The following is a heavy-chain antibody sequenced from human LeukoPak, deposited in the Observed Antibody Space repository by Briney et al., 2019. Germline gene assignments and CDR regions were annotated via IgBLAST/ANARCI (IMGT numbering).Heavy chain of an antibody. V-gene: IGHV4-61*08. D-gene: IGHD6-19*01. CDR1: GGSISSGGYY. J-gene: IGHJ4*02. Sequence: SETLSLTCTVSGGSISSGGYYWSWIRQPPGKGLEWIGYIYYSGSTNYNPSLKSRVTISVDTSKNQFSLKLSSVTAADTAVYYCAREGSGWYSYDYWGQGTLVTVSS. CDR2: IYYSGST. CDR3: AREGSGWYSYDY.